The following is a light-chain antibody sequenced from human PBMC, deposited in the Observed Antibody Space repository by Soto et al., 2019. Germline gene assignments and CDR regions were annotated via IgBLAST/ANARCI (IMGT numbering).Light chain of an antibody. CDR1: QSVSSSY. J-gene: IGKJ1*01. Sequence: EIVLTQSPATLSLSPGERATLSCRASQSVSSSYLAWYQQKPGQAPRLLIHGASTRAPGFPARFSGSGSGTDFTLTISSLQSEDFAVYYCQQYDNWPWTFGQGTKGDIK. CDR2: GAS. V-gene: IGKV3D-7*01. CDR3: QQYDNWPWT.